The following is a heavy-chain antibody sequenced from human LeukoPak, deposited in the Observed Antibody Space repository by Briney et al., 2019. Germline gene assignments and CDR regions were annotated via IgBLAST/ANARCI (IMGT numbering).Heavy chain of an antibody. Sequence: PGGSLRLSCGASGFTFSSYWMHWVRQAPGKGLVWVSRISSDGSSTSYADSVKGRFTISRDNAKNTLYLQMNSLRAEDTALYYCARAGLSGSWPSYFDYWGQGTLVTVSS. D-gene: IGHD6-13*01. J-gene: IGHJ4*02. V-gene: IGHV3-74*01. CDR3: ARAGLSGSWPSYFDY. CDR1: GFTFSSYW. CDR2: ISSDGSST.